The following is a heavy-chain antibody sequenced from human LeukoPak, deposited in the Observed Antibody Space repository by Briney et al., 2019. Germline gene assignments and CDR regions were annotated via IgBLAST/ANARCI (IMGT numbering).Heavy chain of an antibody. CDR2: IWYDGSNK. V-gene: IGHV3-33*01. CDR3: ARGFSSSWYAVGY. D-gene: IGHD6-13*01. CDR1: GFTFSSYG. J-gene: IGHJ4*02. Sequence: GGSLRLSCAASGFTFSSYGMHWVRQAPGKGLEWVAVIWYDGSNKYYADSVKGRFTISRDNSKNTLYLQMNSLRGEDTAVYYCARGFSSSWYAVGYWGQGTLVTVSS.